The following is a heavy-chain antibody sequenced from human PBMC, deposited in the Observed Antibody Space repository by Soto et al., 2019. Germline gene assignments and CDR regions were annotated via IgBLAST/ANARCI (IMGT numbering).Heavy chain of an antibody. CDR2: IYYSGST. V-gene: IGHV4-59*08. D-gene: IGHD3-22*01. J-gene: IGHJ4*02. Sequence: QVQLQESGPGLVKPSETLSLTCTVSGGSISSYYWSWIRQPPGKGLEWIGYIYYSGSTNYNPSLKSRVTISIDPSNNQFSLKLSSVTAADKAVYYRARHGYDSRIHYLYYFDNWGQGTLVTVSS. CDR3: ARHGYDSRIHYLYYFDN. CDR1: GGSISSYY.